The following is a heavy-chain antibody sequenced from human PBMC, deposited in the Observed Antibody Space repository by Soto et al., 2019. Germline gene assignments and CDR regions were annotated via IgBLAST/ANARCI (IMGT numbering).Heavy chain of an antibody. D-gene: IGHD4-17*01. V-gene: IGHV4-34*01. CDR3: ARTTAVPNTLRSRYFFDY. CDR2: TNHSGST. J-gene: IGHJ4*02. CDR1: GGSFSGYY. Sequence: SETLSLTCAVYGGSFSGYYWSWIRQPPGKGLEWIGETNHSGSTNYNPSLKSRVTISVDTSKNQFSLRLSSVTTADTALYYCARTTAVPNTLRSRYFFDYWGQGTLVTVSS.